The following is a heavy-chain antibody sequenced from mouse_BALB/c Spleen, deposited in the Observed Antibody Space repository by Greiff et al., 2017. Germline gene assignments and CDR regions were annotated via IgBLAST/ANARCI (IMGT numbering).Heavy chain of an antibody. CDR2: INPSTGYT. J-gene: IGHJ4*01. D-gene: IGHD2-14*01. Sequence: QVHVKQSGAELAKPGASVKMSCKASGYTFTSYWMHWVKQRPGQGLEWIGYINPSTGYTEYNQKFKDKATLTADKSSSTAYMQLSSLTSEDSAVYYCARGKKVRGYAMDYWGQGTSVTVSS. CDR1: GYTFTSYW. V-gene: IGHV1-7*01. CDR3: ARGKKVRGYAMDY.